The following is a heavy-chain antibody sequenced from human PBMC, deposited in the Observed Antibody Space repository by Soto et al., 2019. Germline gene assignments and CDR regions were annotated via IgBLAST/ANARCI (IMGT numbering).Heavy chain of an antibody. D-gene: IGHD3-10*01. CDR1: GGTFSNYV. CDR3: EIDVGSGGLSVV. CDR2: IIPLFGTT. V-gene: IGHV1-69*01. Sequence: QVQLVQSGTEVKKPGSSAKVSCKASGGTFSNYVISWVRQAPGQGLEWMGGIIPLFGTTDYAKKFQGRIAITADESTTTVYMDLSSLRFEDTAVYFCEIDVGSGGLSVVWGQGTTVIVSS. J-gene: IGHJ6*02.